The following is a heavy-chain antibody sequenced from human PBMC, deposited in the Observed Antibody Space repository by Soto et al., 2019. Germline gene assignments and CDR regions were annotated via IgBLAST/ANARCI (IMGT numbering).Heavy chain of an antibody. D-gene: IGHD2-2*01. Sequence: PGESLKISCKGFGYSFSSYWISWVRQMPGKGLEWMGRIAPSDAYTNYSPSFQGHVTISTDKSISTAYLQWSSLRASDTAMYYCARRYCCLTSCPSNYYAMDVWGQGTTVTVSS. V-gene: IGHV5-10-1*01. J-gene: IGHJ6*02. CDR2: IAPSDAYT. CDR3: ARRYCCLTSCPSNYYAMDV. CDR1: GYSFSSYW.